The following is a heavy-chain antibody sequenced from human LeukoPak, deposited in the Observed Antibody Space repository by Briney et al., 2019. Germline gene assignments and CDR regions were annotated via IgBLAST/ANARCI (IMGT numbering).Heavy chain of an antibody. CDR3: ANNFDY. CDR1: GFTFSNYG. V-gene: IGHV3-33*06. Sequence: PGRSLRLSCAASGFTFSNYGMHWVRQARGKGLEWLAVIWHYGSNKYYADSVKGRFTISRDNSKNTLYLQMNSLRAEDTAVYYCANNFDYWGQGTLVTVSS. CDR2: IWHYGSNK. J-gene: IGHJ4*02.